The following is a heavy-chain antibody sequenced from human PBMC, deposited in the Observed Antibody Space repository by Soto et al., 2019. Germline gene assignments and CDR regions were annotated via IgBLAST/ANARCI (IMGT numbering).Heavy chain of an antibody. CDR1: GGSISSGDYY. Sequence: SETLSLTCTVSGGSISSGDYYWSWIRQPPGKGLEWIGYIYYSGSTYYNPSLKSRVTISVDTSKNQFSLKLSSVTAADTAVYYCARGYCSSTICYIWDNWFDPWGQGTLVTVSS. V-gene: IGHV4-30-4*02. D-gene: IGHD2-2*02. J-gene: IGHJ5*02. CDR3: ARGYCSSTICYIWDNWFDP. CDR2: IYYSGST.